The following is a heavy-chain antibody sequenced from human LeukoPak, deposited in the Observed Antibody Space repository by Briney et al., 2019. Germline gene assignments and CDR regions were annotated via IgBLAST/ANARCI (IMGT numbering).Heavy chain of an antibody. CDR3: ARTARSFDY. J-gene: IGHJ4*02. CDR2: ISGSGGST. Sequence: PGGSLRLSCAASGFIFSSYAMSWVRQAPGKGLEWVSGISGSGGSTYYADSVKGRVTISRDNAKNSLFLQMNSLRVEDTAVYYCARTARSFDYWGQGTLVTVSS. CDR1: GFIFSSYA. D-gene: IGHD2-21*02. V-gene: IGHV3-23*01.